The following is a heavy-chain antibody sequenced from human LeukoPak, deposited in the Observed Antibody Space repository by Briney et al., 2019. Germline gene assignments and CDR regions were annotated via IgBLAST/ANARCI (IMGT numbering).Heavy chain of an antibody. CDR2: ISYDGSIK. J-gene: IGHJ4*02. D-gene: IGHD3-22*01. CDR1: GFTFSSYW. Sequence: PGGSLRLSCAASGFTFSSYWMHWVRQAPGKGLEWVAVISYDGSIKDYSESVKGRFTISRVNSMDTVYLQMNSLRAEDTAVYFCVRGTYFYDRTDFDCWGQGTLVTVSS. CDR3: VRGTYFYDRTDFDC. V-gene: IGHV3-30*03.